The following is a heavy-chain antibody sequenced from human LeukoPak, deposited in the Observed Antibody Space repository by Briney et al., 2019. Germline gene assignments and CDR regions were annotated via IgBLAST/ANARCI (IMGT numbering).Heavy chain of an antibody. V-gene: IGHV1-2*02. Sequence: ASVKVSCTASGYTFTGYYMHWVRQAPGQGLEWMGWIIPKSGATNYAQRFRDRVTVTSDTSTAYMDLSRLTSDDTAVYYCARDLRSGGVTYGQDSWGQGTLVTVSS. CDR1: GYTFTGYY. CDR2: IIPKSGAT. CDR3: ARDLRSGGVTYGQDS. J-gene: IGHJ4*02. D-gene: IGHD5-18*01.